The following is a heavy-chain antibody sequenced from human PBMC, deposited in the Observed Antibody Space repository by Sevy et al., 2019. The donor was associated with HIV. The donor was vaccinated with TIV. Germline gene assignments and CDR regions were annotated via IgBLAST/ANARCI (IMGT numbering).Heavy chain of an antibody. V-gene: IGHV1-69*13. Sequence: ASVKVSCKATGGIFSSHAISWVRQAPGQGLEWMGGIVPIFYTTNYAQKFQDRVTITADESTRTAYMELSSLRSGDTAIYYCTTSLENGSGGPTNTMELWGQGTTVTVSS. D-gene: IGHD3-10*01. CDR3: TTSLENGSGGPTNTMEL. CDR1: GGIFSSHA. J-gene: IGHJ6*02. CDR2: IVPIFYTT.